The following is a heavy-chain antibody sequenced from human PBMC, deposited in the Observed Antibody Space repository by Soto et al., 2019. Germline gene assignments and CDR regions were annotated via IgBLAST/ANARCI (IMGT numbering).Heavy chain of an antibody. Sequence: GGSLRLSCAASGFSFTSYALSWVRQAPGKGLEWVSTISGSDGKTYYADSVKGRFSISRDTSKTTLYLQMNSLRVEDTAAYYCARWSFLDYWGQGTRVTVSS. J-gene: IGHJ4*02. CDR1: GFSFTSYA. CDR3: ARWSFLDY. D-gene: IGHD1-26*01. V-gene: IGHV3-23*01. CDR2: ISGSDGKT.